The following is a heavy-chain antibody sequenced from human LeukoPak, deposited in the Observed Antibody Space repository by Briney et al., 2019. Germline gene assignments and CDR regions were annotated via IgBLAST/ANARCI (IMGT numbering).Heavy chain of an antibody. Sequence: PGGSLKLSCAASGFTFSGSAMHWVRQASGKGLEWVGLIRSNGNNYATVYAASVKGRFTISRDDSKNTAYLQMNSLKTEDTAVYYCTGGSGWYSPDYWGQGTLVTVSS. CDR2: IRSNGNNYAT. V-gene: IGHV3-73*01. J-gene: IGHJ4*02. CDR1: GFTFSGSA. CDR3: TGGSGWYSPDY. D-gene: IGHD6-19*01.